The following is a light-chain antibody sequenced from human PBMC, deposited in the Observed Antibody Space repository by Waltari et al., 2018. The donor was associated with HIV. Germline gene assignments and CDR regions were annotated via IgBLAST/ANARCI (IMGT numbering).Light chain of an antibody. CDR2: DAS. J-gene: IGKJ4*01. V-gene: IGKV3-11*01. CDR1: QIINRY. Sequence: EIVLSQSPATLSLSPGERATLPRRPSQIINRYFAWDQHKPCQSPRLLIYDASNRAAGIPVRVSGGGSGTDFTLSISGLGPDDFAVYHYQQCSSWPQLTFGGGTKVEIK. CDR3: QQCSSWPQLT.